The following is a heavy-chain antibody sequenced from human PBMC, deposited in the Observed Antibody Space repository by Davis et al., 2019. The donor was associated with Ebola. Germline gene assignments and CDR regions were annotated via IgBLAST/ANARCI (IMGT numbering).Heavy chain of an antibody. CDR1: GFTFSSYW. V-gene: IGHV3-74*01. D-gene: IGHD2-21*02. Sequence: GESLKISCAASGFTFSSYWMHWVRQAPGKGLVWVSRINIDGSKINYADSVKGRFTISRDNAKNTVYLQMNSLRAEDTAVYYCARVAGGDLNRWFDRWGQGTLVTVSS. CDR3: ARVAGGDLNRWFDR. J-gene: IGHJ5*02. CDR2: INIDGSKI.